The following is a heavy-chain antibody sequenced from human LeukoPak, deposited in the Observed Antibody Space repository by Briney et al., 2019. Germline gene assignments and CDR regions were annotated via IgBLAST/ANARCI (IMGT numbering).Heavy chain of an antibody. J-gene: IGHJ4*02. CDR2: INHSGST. V-gene: IGHV4-34*01. CDR1: GGSFSGYY. D-gene: IGHD5-12*01. CDR3: ARGLKRWLQFTTYYFDY. Sequence: PSETLSLTCAVYGGSFSGYYWSWIRQPPGKGLEWIGEINHSGSTNYNPSLKSRVTISVDTSKNQFSLKLNSVTAAGTAVYYCARGLKRWLQFTTYYFDYWGQGTLVTVSS.